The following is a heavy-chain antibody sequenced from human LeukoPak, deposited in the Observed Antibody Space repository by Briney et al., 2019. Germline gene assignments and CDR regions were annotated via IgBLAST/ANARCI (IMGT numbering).Heavy chain of an antibody. CDR3: ARVGYCSGGSCYPDYYYFYGMDV. J-gene: IGHJ6*02. CDR1: GFTFSTYW. D-gene: IGHD2-15*01. Sequence: PGGSLRLSCAASGFTFSTYWMSWVRQAPGKGLEWVANIKQDGSEKYYVDSVKGRFTISRDNAKNSLYLQMNSLRAEDTAVYYCARVGYCSGGSCYPDYYYFYGMDVWGQGTTVTVSS. V-gene: IGHV3-7*02. CDR2: IKQDGSEK.